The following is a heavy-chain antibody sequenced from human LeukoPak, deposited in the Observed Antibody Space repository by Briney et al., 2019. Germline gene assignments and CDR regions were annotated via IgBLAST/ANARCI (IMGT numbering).Heavy chain of an antibody. V-gene: IGHV3-30*18. Sequence: PGGSLRLSCAASGFTFSSYGMHWVRQAPGKGLEWVAVISYDGSNKYYADSVKGRFTISRDNSKNTLYLQMNSLRAEDTAVYYCAKGVPHTHYDYGDYFQHWGQGTLVTVSS. CDR1: GFTFSSYG. J-gene: IGHJ1*01. CDR2: ISYDGSNK. D-gene: IGHD4-17*01. CDR3: AKGVPHTHYDYGDYFQH.